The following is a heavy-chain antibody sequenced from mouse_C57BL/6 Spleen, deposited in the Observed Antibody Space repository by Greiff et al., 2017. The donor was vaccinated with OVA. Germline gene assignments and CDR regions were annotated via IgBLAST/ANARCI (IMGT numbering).Heavy chain of an antibody. J-gene: IGHJ4*01. Sequence: VQLQQSGAELARPGASVKLSCKASGYTFTSYGISWVKQRTGQGLEWIGEIYPRSGNTYYNEKFKGKATLTADKSSSTAYMELRSLTSEDSAVYFCASGGGNYPHAMDCWGQGTTVTVSS. CDR3: ASGGGNYPHAMDC. D-gene: IGHD2-1*01. CDR1: GYTFTSYG. V-gene: IGHV1-81*01. CDR2: IYPRSGNT.